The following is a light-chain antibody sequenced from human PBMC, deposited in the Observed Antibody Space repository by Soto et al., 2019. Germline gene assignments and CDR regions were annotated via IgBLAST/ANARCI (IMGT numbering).Light chain of an antibody. CDR3: QQYGSSPPWT. J-gene: IGKJ1*01. V-gene: IGKV3-20*01. CDR2: GAS. Sequence: IVLTQSPGSLSLSPWERATLSCRASQSVSSKYLGWYQQKPGQAPRLLIYGASSRANGIPDRFSGSGSGTDFTLTVSRLEPEDFAVYYCQQYGSSPPWTFGQGTKVDIK. CDR1: QSVSSKY.